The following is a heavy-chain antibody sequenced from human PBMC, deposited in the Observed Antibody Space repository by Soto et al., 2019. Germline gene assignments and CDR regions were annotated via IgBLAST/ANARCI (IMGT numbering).Heavy chain of an antibody. V-gene: IGHV1-69*01. CDR1: GGTFSSYA. J-gene: IGHJ6*02. Sequence: QVQLVQSGAEVKKPGSSVKVSCKASGGTFSSYAISWVRQAPGQGLEWMGGIIPIFGTANYAQKLQGRVTISADETTSTDYMGLSSLRLEDTAVYYCAGASSFHYSGWYVGGGYYYGMDVWGQGTTVTVSS. D-gene: IGHD6-19*01. CDR2: IIPIFGTA. CDR3: AGASSFHYSGWYVGGGYYYGMDV.